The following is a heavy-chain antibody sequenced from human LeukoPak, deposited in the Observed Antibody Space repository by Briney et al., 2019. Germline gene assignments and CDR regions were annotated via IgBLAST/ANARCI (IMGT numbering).Heavy chain of an antibody. CDR3: ARGLVLATDDAFDI. V-gene: IGHV4-59*01. Sequence: PSETLSLTCSVSGASIRSYFWSWIRQSPGKGLEWIGYVYDNDISNFNPSLESRVTILVDRSKSQFSLKLRSVTAADTAVYYCARGLVLATDDAFDIRGPGTMVTVSS. CDR1: GASIRSYF. CDR2: VYDNDIS. D-gene: IGHD5-12*01. J-gene: IGHJ3*02.